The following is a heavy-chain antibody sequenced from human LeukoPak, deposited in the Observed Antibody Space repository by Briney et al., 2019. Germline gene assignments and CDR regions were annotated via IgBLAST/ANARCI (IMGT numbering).Heavy chain of an antibody. CDR2: IKSKTDGGTT. CDR3: TTASSYYGMDV. Sequence: GGSLRLSCATSAFIFNNAWMSWVRQAPGKGLEWVGRIKSKTDGGTTDYAAPVKGRFTISRDDSKNTLYLQMNSLKTEDTAVYYCTTASSYYGMDVWGQGTTVTVSS. J-gene: IGHJ6*02. CDR1: AFIFNNAW. V-gene: IGHV3-15*01.